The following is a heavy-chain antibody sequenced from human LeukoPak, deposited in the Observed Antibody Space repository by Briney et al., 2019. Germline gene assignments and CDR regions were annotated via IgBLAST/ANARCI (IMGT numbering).Heavy chain of an antibody. CDR1: GGTFSSYA. J-gene: IGHJ3*02. CDR2: IIPIFGTA. CDR3: ARARRSDAFDI. V-gene: IGHV1-69*13. Sequence: VASVKVSCKASGGTFSSYAISWVRQAPGQGLEWMGGIIPIFGTANYAQKFQGRVTITADESTSTAYMERSSLRSEDTAVYYCARARRSDAFDIWGQGTMVTVSS.